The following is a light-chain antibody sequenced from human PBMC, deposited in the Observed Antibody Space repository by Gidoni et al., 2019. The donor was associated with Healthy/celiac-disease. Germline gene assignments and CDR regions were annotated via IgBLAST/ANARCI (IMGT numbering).Light chain of an antibody. CDR2: AAS. CDR1: QGISRY. CDR3: QQYYSYPLT. Sequence: AIRITRTPSSFSASTGDRVTITCRASQGISRYLAWYQQKPGKAPKLLIYAASTLQSGVPSRFSGSGSGTDFTLTISSLQSEDFATYYCQQYYSYPLTFGGGTKVEIK. V-gene: IGKV1-8*01. J-gene: IGKJ4*01.